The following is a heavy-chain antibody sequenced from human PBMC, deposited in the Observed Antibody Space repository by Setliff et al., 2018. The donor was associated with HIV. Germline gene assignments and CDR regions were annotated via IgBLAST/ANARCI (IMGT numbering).Heavy chain of an antibody. D-gene: IGHD3-3*01. Sequence: ASVKVSCKASGYNFIKFAIHWVRQAPGQRLEWMGWINAGNGNTRYSQKLQGRVTVTRDTSASTAKMELSRLRSEDTAVYYCARGGERLEWLYGTITYGMDVWGQGTTVTVTS. J-gene: IGHJ6*02. CDR3: ARGGERLEWLYGTITYGMDV. CDR2: INAGNGNT. CDR1: GYNFIKFA. V-gene: IGHV1-3*01.